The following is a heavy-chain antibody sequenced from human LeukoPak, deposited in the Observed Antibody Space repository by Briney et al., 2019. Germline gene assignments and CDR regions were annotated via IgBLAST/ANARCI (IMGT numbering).Heavy chain of an antibody. CDR3: ANYGDYQYFDY. Sequence: GGSLRLSCSASGFTFSTYAMHWVRQAPGKGLKYVSAISNNGGSTYYADSVKGRFTISRDNSKNTLYLQMNSLKTDDTAVYYCANYGDYQYFDYWGQGTPVTVSS. D-gene: IGHD4-17*01. CDR1: GFTFSTYA. CDR2: ISNNGGST. V-gene: IGHV3-64*04. J-gene: IGHJ4*02.